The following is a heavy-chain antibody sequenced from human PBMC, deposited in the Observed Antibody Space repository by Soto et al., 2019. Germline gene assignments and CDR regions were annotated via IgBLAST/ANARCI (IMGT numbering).Heavy chain of an antibody. CDR2: IKQDGSEK. D-gene: IGHD5-12*01. CDR3: AASKRVATIFGVGY. Sequence: GGSLRLSCAASGFTFSSYWMSWVRQAPGKGLEWVANIKQDGSEKYYVDSVKGRFTISRDNAKNSLYLQMNSLRAEDTAVYYCAASKRVATIFGVGYWGQGTLVTVSS. J-gene: IGHJ4*02. V-gene: IGHV3-7*01. CDR1: GFTFSSYW.